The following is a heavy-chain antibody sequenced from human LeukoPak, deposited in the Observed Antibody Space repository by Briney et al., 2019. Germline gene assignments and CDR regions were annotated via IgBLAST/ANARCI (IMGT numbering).Heavy chain of an antibody. J-gene: IGHJ4*02. V-gene: IGHV4-39*01. CDR1: GGSISSSSYY. D-gene: IGHD3-22*01. CDR3: ARHLPSGYLFYY. CDR2: IYYSGST. Sequence: SETLSLTCTVSGGSISSSSYYWGWIRQPPGKGLEWIGSIYYSGSTYYNPSLKSRVSISVDTSKNQFSLKLSSVTAADTAVYYCARHLPSGYLFYYSGQGTLVTVSS.